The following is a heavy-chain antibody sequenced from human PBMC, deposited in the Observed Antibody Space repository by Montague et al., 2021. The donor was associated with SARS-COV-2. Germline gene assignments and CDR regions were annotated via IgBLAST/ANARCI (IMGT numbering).Heavy chain of an antibody. D-gene: IGHD4-17*01. CDR1: GGSIRSGSYY. V-gene: IGHV4-61*02. Sequence: TLSLTCTVSGGSIRSGSYYRSWIRQPAGKGLEWIGRIYSSGSTNYNPSLKSRVTTSVDTSKNQFSLKVSSVTAADTAAYYCARDYGDYSYYYGLDVWGQGTTVTVSS. CDR2: IYSSGST. J-gene: IGHJ6*02. CDR3: ARDYGDYSYYYGLDV.